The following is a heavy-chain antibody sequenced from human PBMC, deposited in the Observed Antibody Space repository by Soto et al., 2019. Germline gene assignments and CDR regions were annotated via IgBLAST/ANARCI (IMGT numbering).Heavy chain of an antibody. CDR1: GYTFTDYW. D-gene: IGHD4-4*01. J-gene: IGHJ6*02. V-gene: IGHV5-51*01. CDR2: IYPGDSDT. CDR3: ARHFSKFRYYHDAMAV. Sequence: PGESLQISCKGSGYTFTDYWIGWVRQLPGKGLEWMGIIYPGDSDTRYSPSFQGHVAITVDKSTNTAYLQWNTLRASDTAMYYCARHFSKFRYYHDAMAVSGQGTTVT.